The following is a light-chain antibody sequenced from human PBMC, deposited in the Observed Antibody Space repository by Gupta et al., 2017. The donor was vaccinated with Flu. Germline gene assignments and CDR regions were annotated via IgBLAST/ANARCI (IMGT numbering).Light chain of an antibody. CDR1: SSNIGSNY. J-gene: IGLJ3*02. CDR3: AARDDNLDGWV. CDR2: SND. Sequence: QAVLTQPPSASGTPGQRITISCSGSSSNIGSNYLYWYQHLPGTAPILLIYSNDQRPSGIPDRVSGSKSGTSGSLAISGLRSEDEADYFCAARDDNLDGWVFGGGTKLIVL. V-gene: IGLV1-47*01.